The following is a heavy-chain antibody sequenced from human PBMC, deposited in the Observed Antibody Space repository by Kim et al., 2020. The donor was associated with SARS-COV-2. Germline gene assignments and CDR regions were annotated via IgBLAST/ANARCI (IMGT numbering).Heavy chain of an antibody. Sequence: GGSLRLSCPASGFTFSTYSMSWVRQAPGKGLEWVSAISGSGGGTYYADSVKGRFTISRDNSKNTVYLQMNSLRAEDTAVYYCAKGGYNWNDRADYWGQGTMVTVSS. V-gene: IGHV3-23*01. CDR3: AKGGYNWNDRADY. D-gene: IGHD1-20*01. CDR1: GFTFSTYS. J-gene: IGHJ4*02. CDR2: ISGSGGGT.